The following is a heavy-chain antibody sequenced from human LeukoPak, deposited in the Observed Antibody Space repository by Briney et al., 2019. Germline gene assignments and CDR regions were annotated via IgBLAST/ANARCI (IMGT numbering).Heavy chain of an antibody. J-gene: IGHJ4*02. V-gene: IGHV1-24*01. CDR2: FDPEDGET. CDR3: ATDLSSGTPFDY. D-gene: IGHD1/OR15-1a*01. Sequence: ASVKVSCKVSGYTLTELSMHWVRQAPGKGLEWMGGFDPEDGETIYAQKFQGRVTMTEDTSTDTAYMELSSLRSEGTAVYYCATDLSSGTPFDYWGQGTLVTVSS. CDR1: GYTLTELS.